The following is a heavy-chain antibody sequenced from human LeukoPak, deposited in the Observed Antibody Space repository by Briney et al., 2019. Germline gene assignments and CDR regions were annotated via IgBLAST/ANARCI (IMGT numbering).Heavy chain of an antibody. CDR3: ARDPGGDYVGID. CDR2: IYSGGST. D-gene: IGHD4-17*01. CDR1: GFTFSNAW. J-gene: IGHJ4*02. V-gene: IGHV3-66*01. Sequence: GGSLRLSCAASGFTFSNAWMSWVRQAPGKGLEWVSVIYSGGSTYYADSVKGRFTISRDNSKNTLYLQMNSLRAEDTAVYYCARDPGGDYVGIDWGQGTLVTASS.